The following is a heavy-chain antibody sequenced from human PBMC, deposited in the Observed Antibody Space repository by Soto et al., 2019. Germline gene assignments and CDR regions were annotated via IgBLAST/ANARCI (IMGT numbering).Heavy chain of an antibody. J-gene: IGHJ4*02. CDR2: IYFSGST. CDR3: ARSVATPGTNIDF. CDR1: GGSMNGYY. V-gene: IGHV4-4*09. D-gene: IGHD6-13*01. Sequence: PSETLSLTCSVSGGSMNGYYWSWIRQTPGQGLEWLGFIYFSGSTRYNPSLMSRLTISLDKSKRQFSMSLSSVTAADTAVYYCARSVATPGTNIDFWGQGTLVT.